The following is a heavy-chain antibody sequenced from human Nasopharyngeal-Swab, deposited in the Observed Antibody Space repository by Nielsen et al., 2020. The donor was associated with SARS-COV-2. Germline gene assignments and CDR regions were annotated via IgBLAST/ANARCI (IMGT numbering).Heavy chain of an antibody. Sequence: GGPLRLSCTVSGFTFTDYWMHWLRQSPGKGPVWLSRIDNDGSSTTYADSVRGRFTISRDNPRTTLFLQLHSLRAEDTAVYYCARESYSWSWYGPDYWGQGTQVTVSS. CDR2: IDNDGSST. J-gene: IGHJ4*02. V-gene: IGHV3-74*03. D-gene: IGHD1-26*01. CDR1: GFTFTDYW. CDR3: ARESYSWSWYGPDY.